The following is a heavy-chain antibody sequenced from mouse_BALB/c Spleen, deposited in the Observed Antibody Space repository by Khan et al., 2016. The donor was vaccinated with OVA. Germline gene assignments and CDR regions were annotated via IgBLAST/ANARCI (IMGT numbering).Heavy chain of an antibody. V-gene: IGHV1-4*01. J-gene: IGHJ2*01. CDR1: GYTFTSYR. CDR3: ARSGLGRFAY. CDR2: INPSTGYT. D-gene: IGHD4-1*01. Sequence: VQLQESGAELAKPGASVKMSCKASGYTFTSYRMHWVKQRPGQGLEWIGYINPSTGYTEYNQKFKDKAKLTADKSSSTAYMQLSSLTSEDSAVYYCARSGLGRFAYWGQGTTLTVSA.